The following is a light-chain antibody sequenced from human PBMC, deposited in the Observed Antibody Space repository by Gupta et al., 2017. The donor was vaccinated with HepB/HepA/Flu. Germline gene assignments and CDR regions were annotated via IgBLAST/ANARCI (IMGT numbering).Light chain of an antibody. J-gene: IGLJ1*01. CDR1: SSDIGAYNS. V-gene: IGLV2-14*03. Sequence: QSALTQPASVSGSPGQSNTISSTGTSSDIGAYNSVSWYQQHPGKAPKLMIYDVTNRPSGVSDRFSASKSDNTASLTISGLQPEDEADYYCRSYTSAMNHVFGTGTKVTVL. CDR2: DVT. CDR3: RSYTSAMNHV.